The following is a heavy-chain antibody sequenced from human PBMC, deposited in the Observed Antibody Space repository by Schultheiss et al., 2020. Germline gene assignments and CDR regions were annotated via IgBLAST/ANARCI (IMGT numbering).Heavy chain of an antibody. V-gene: IGHV3-30*18. D-gene: IGHD3-22*01. CDR2: ISYDGSNK. Sequence: WGSLRLSCAASGFTFSSYGMHWVRQAPGKGLEWVAVISYDGSNKYYADSVKGRFTISRDNSKNTLYLQMNSLRAEDTAVYYCAKDYYDSSGYQDYFDYWGQGTLVTVSS. J-gene: IGHJ4*02. CDR1: GFTFSSYG. CDR3: AKDYYDSSGYQDYFDY.